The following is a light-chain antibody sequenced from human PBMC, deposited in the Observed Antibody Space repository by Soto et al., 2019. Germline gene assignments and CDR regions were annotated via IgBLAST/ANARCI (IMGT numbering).Light chain of an antibody. V-gene: IGLV2-8*01. CDR2: EVT. Sequence: QSALTQPPSASGSPGQSVTISCTGTSSDVGAYKYVSWYQQYPGKAPKLMIYEVTKRPSGVPDRFSGSKSGNTASLTVSGVQAEDEADYYCTSYVGSGIWVCGGGTKLTVL. J-gene: IGLJ3*02. CDR1: SSDVGAYKY. CDR3: TSYVGSGIWV.